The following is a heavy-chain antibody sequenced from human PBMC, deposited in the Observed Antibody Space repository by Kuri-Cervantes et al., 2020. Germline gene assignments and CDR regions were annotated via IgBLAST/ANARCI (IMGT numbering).Heavy chain of an antibody. Sequence: ESLKISCAVSGYSISSGYYWGWIRQPPGKGLEWIGSINHSGSTHYNPSLKSRVTISVDTSKNQFSLKLTSVTAADTAVFYCARGYCSSSGCYFDYWGQGTLVTVSS. D-gene: IGHD2-2*01. J-gene: IGHJ4*02. V-gene: IGHV4-38-2*01. CDR1: GYSISSGYY. CDR2: INHSGST. CDR3: ARGYCSSSGCYFDY.